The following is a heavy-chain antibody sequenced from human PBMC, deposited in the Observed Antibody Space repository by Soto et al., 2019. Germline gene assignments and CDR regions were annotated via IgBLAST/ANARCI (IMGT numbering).Heavy chain of an antibody. Sequence: EFQVLESGGGWVQPGGSLRLSCAASGFSFSSTDMSWVSQAPGKGLEWVSTILDTGTTVFYADSVKGRFTVSRDNSHNTLSVQMNNLRAYDTAVYYCVKNSGWFNTWGQGTLVAVSS. V-gene: IGHV3-23*01. J-gene: IGHJ5*02. CDR3: VKNSGWFNT. CDR2: ILDTGTTV. CDR1: GFSFSSTD. D-gene: IGHD3-10*01.